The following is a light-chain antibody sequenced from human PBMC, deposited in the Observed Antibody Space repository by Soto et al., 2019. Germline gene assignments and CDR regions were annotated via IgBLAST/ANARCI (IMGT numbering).Light chain of an antibody. J-gene: IGKJ1*01. Sequence: DIVMTQSPDSLAVSLGERATINCKSSQSVLYSSSDKNYLAWYQQKPGQPPKLLIYWASTRESGVPDRFSGSGSGTYFTLTISSLQAEDVAVYYCQQYYSTPGTFGQGTKVEIK. CDR3: QQYYSTPGT. CDR1: QSVLYSSSDKNY. CDR2: WAS. V-gene: IGKV4-1*01.